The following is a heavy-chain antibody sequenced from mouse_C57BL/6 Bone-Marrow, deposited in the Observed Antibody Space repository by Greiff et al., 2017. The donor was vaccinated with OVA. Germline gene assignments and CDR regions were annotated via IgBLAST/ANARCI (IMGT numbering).Heavy chain of an antibody. D-gene: IGHD3-1*01. CDR3: ARDRGGYYAMDY. V-gene: IGHV5-4*03. CDR2: ISDGGSYT. Sequence: DVMLVESGGGLVKPGGSLKLSCAASGFTFSSYAMSWVRQTPEKRLEWVATISDGGSYTYYPDNVKGRFTISRDNAKNNLYLQMSHLKSEDTAMYYCARDRGGYYAMDYWGQGTSVTVSS. J-gene: IGHJ4*01. CDR1: GFTFSSYA.